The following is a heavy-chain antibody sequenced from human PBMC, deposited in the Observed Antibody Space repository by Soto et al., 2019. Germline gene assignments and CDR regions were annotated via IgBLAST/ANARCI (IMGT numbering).Heavy chain of an antibody. CDR2: INPNSGGT. D-gene: IGHD2-2*01. CDR3: ARLKCRSTSCCAKAWFDP. J-gene: IGHJ5*02. CDR1: GYTFTGYY. V-gene: IGHV1-2*04. Sequence: QVQLVQSGAEVKKPGASVKVSCKASGYTFTGYYMHWVRQAPGQGLEWMGWINPNSGGTNYAQKFQGWVTMTRDTSISTAYMELSRLRSDDTAVYYCARLKCRSTSCCAKAWFDPWGQGTLVTVSS.